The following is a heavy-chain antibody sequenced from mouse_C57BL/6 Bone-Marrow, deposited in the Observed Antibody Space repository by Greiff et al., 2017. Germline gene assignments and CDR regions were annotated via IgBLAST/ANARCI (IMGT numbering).Heavy chain of an antibody. CDR2: INPYNGGT. D-gene: IGHD3-2*02. V-gene: IGHV1-19*01. CDR1: GYTFTDYY. Sequence: VQLQQSGPVLVKPGASVKMSCKASGYTFTDYYMNWVKQSHGKSLEWIGVINPYNGGTSYNQKFKGKATLTVDKSSSTAYMELNSLTSEDSAVYYCARWSQATSSYYAMDYWGQGTSVTVSS. J-gene: IGHJ4*01. CDR3: ARWSQATSSYYAMDY.